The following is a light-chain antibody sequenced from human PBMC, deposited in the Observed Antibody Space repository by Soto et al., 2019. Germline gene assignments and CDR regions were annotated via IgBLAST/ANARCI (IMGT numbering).Light chain of an antibody. V-gene: IGLV2-14*01. CDR2: DVS. Sequence: QSALTQPASVSVSPGQSITISCTGTSSDVGGYNYVSWYQQHPGKAPKLMIYDVSNRPSGVSNRFSGSKSGNTASLTISGLQAEDEADDYCSSYTSSSNLLYVLGTGTKVTVL. CDR1: SSDVGGYNY. J-gene: IGLJ1*01. CDR3: SSYTSSSNLLYV.